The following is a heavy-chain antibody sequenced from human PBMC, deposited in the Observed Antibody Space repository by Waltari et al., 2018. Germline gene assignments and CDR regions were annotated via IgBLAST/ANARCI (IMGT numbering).Heavy chain of an antibody. D-gene: IGHD5-12*01. CDR1: GGTFSSYA. J-gene: IGHJ5*02. CDR2: IIPIFDTA. CDR3: ATQRWLRLPYWFDP. Sequence: QVQLVQSGAEVKKPGSSVKVSCKASGGTFSSYAISWVRQAPGQGLEWMRVIIPIFDTANYAQKFQGIVTITADESTRTAYMELSSLRSEDTAVYYCATQRWLRLPYWFDPWGQGTLVTVSS. V-gene: IGHV1-69*01.